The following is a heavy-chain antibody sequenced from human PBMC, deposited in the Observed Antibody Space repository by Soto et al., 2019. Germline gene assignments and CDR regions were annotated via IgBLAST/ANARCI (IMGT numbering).Heavy chain of an antibody. V-gene: IGHV1-2*02. J-gene: IGHJ4*02. CDR3: ARGLYYYDSSGYDY. CDR2: INPNSGGT. D-gene: IGHD3-22*01. Sequence: GASVKVSCKASGYTFTGYYMHWVRQAPGQGLEWMGWINPNSGGTNYAQKFQGRVTMTRDTSISTAYMELSRLRSDDTAVYYCARGLYYYDSSGYDYWGQGTLVTVSS. CDR1: GYTFTGYY.